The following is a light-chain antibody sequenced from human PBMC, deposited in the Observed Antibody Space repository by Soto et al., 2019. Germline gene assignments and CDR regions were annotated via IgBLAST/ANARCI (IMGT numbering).Light chain of an antibody. V-gene: IGKV3-11*01. CDR2: DAS. J-gene: IGKJ4*01. Sequence: EIVLTQSPATLSLSPGERATLSCRASQSVSSYLAWYQQKPGQAPRLLIYDASNRATGIPARFSGSGSGTDFTLTISSLETEDFAFYYCQQRSNWRVTFGGGTKVEIK. CDR1: QSVSSY. CDR3: QQRSNWRVT.